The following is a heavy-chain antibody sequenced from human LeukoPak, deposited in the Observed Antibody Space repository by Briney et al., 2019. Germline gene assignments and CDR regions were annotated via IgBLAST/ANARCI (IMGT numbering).Heavy chain of an antibody. CDR2: IYHSGTT. CDR1: GGSXRSSSW. V-gene: IGHV4-4*02. Sequence: VSGGSXRSSSWWSWVRPPAGKGLECIGEIYHSGTTNYNPSLKRRVTISGETSKNQVSLKLSSLTAADTAVYYCARGGYCGGDCYFYYWGQGTLVTVSS. CDR3: ARGGYCGGDCYFYY. D-gene: IGHD2-21*02. J-gene: IGHJ4*02.